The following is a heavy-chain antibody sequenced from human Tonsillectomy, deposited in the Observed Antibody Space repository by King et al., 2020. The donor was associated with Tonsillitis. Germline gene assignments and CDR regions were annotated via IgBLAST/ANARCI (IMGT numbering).Heavy chain of an antibody. J-gene: IGHJ6*02. CDR1: GFNFDNYA. D-gene: IGHD3-10*01. CDR3: VKVQKQKYYYYAEDV. CDR2: ISWSSGSI. V-gene: IGHV3-9*01. Sequence: VQLVASGGGLVQPGRSLRLSCAASGFNFDNYAMHWVRQAPGKGLEWVSGISWSSGSIGYAGSVKGRFTISRDNAKKSLYLQMNSLRPEDTAFYYCVKVQKQKYYYYAEDVWGQGTTVTVSS.